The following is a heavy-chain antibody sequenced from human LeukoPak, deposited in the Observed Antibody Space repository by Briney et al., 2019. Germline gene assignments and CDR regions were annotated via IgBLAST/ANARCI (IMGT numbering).Heavy chain of an antibody. J-gene: IGHJ5*02. D-gene: IGHD3-10*01. CDR3: ARDDRLLWFGEFRFDP. V-gene: IGHV4-34*01. Sequence: SETLSLTCAVYGGSLSGYYWSWIRQPPGKGLEWIGEINHSGSTNYNPSLKSRVTISVDTSKNQFSLKLSSVTAADTAVYYCARDDRLLWFGEFRFDPWGQGTLVTVSS. CDR1: GGSLSGYY. CDR2: INHSGST.